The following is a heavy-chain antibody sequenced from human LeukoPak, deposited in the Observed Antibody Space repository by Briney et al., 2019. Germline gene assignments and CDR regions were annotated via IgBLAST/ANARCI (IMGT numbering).Heavy chain of an antibody. CDR1: GFTFSDYY. D-gene: IGHD3-9*01. CDR3: ARGNYDILTGYYKSYDAFDI. CDR2: ISSSGSTI. Sequence: PGGSLRLSCAASGFTFSDYYMSWIRQAPGKGLEWVSYISSSGSTIYYADSVKGRFTISRDNAKNSLYLQMNSLRAEDTAVYYCARGNYDILTGYYKSYDAFDIWGQGTMVTVSS. J-gene: IGHJ3*02. V-gene: IGHV3-11*04.